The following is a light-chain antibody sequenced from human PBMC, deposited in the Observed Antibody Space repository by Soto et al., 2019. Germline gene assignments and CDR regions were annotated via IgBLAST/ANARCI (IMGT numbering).Light chain of an antibody. CDR1: QGISSY. V-gene: IGKV1-9*01. Sequence: DIQLTQSPSFLSASVGDIVTITCRASQGISSYLAWYQQKPGKAPKLLIYAASTLQSGVPSRFSGSGSGTEFTLTISSLQPEDFATYYCQKLNSYPITFGQGTRLEIK. J-gene: IGKJ5*01. CDR2: AAS. CDR3: QKLNSYPIT.